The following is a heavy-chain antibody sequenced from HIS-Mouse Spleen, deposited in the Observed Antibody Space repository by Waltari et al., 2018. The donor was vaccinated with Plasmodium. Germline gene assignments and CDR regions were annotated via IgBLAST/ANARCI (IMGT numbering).Heavy chain of an antibody. CDR2: IYSGGST. J-gene: IGHJ4*02. CDR1: GFPVSSNY. CDR3: ARAHWGPDDY. D-gene: IGHD7-27*01. Sequence: EVQLVETGGGLIQPGGSLRLSCSASGFPVSSNYMSWVRQAPGKGLEWVSVIYSGGSTYYADSVKGRFTISRDNSKNTLYLQMNSLRAEDTAVYYCARAHWGPDDYWGQGTLVTVSS. V-gene: IGHV3-53*02.